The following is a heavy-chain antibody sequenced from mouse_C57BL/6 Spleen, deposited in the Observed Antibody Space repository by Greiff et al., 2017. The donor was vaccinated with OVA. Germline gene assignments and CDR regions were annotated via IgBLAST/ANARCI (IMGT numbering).Heavy chain of an antibody. J-gene: IGHJ2*01. Sequence: QVQLQQSGAELVKPGASVKMSCKASGYTFTSYWITWVKQRPGQGLEWIGDIYPGSGSTNYNEKFKSKATLTVDTSSSTAYMQLSSLTSEDSAVYYCARRVYGYFGDRGKGTTLTVYS. CDR2: IYPGSGST. CDR3: ARRVYGYFGD. V-gene: IGHV1-55*01. D-gene: IGHD1-1*01. CDR1: GYTFTSYW.